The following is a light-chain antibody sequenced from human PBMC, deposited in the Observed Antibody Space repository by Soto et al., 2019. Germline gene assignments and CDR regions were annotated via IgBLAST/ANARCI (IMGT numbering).Light chain of an antibody. CDR3: CSYAGSTTRDV. V-gene: IGLV2-23*02. Sequence: QSVLTQPASVSGSPGQSITISCTGTSSDVGSYSLVSWYQQHPGKAPTLMIYEVIKRPSGVSNRFSASKSGNTASLTISGLQAEDEADYYCCSYAGSTTRDVVGSGTKVTVL. J-gene: IGLJ1*01. CDR2: EVI. CDR1: SSDVGSYSL.